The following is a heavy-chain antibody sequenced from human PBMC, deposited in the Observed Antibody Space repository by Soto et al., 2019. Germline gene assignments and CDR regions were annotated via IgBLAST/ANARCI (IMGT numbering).Heavy chain of an antibody. CDR1: GFTFSSYA. J-gene: IGHJ4*02. CDR2: ISGSGGST. Sequence: GGSLRLSCAASGFTFSSYAMSWVRQAPGKGLEWVSAISGSGGSTYYADSVKGRFTISRDNSKNTLYLQMNSLRAEDTAVYYCAKVHLKYCSSTSCYAADYWGQGTLVTVSS. D-gene: IGHD2-2*01. CDR3: AKVHLKYCSSTSCYAADY. V-gene: IGHV3-23*01.